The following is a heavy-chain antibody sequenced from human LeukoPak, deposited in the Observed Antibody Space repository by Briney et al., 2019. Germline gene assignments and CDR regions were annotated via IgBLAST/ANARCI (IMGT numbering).Heavy chain of an antibody. V-gene: IGHV3-23*01. CDR2: ITGSGENT. CDR1: GFTFSSYA. J-gene: IGHJ4*02. CDR3: AKAPQPLRFLEWLFDY. Sequence: PGGSLRLSCAASGFTFSSYAMVWVRQTPGRGLEWISAITGSGENTYYTDSVKGRFTISRDNSKSTLHLQMNSLSVDDTAVYYCAKAPQPLRFLEWLFDYWGQGTLVTVSS. D-gene: IGHD3-3*01.